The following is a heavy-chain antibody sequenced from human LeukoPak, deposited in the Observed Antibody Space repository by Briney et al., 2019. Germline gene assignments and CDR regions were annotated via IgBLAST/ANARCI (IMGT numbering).Heavy chain of an antibody. Sequence: ASVKVSCKASGYTFTGYYLHWVRQAPGQGLEWMACINPNSGDTKYVQKFQGRVTMTSDTSISTAYMELSRLKSDDTAFYYCARARSSAYYAFDYWGQGTTVTVSS. J-gene: IGHJ4*03. CDR1: GYTFTGYY. D-gene: IGHD3-22*01. CDR3: ARARSSAYYAFDY. V-gene: IGHV1-2*02. CDR2: INPNSGDT.